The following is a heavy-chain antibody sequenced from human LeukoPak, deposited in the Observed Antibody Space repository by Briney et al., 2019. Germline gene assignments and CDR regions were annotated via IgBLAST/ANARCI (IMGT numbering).Heavy chain of an antibody. CDR3: ARAHQWPPEY. Sequence: SETLSLTCTVSGYSFSSDYYWGWIRQPPGKGLEWIGSIYHSGSTYYNPSLKSRVTISVDTSKNQFSLKLSSVTAADTAVYYCARAHQWPPEYWGQGTLVTVSS. J-gene: IGHJ4*02. CDR2: IYHSGST. D-gene: IGHD6-19*01. V-gene: IGHV4-38-2*02. CDR1: GYSFSSDYY.